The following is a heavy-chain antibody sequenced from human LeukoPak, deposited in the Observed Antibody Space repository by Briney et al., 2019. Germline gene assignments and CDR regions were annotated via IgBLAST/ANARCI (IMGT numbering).Heavy chain of an antibody. D-gene: IGHD3-16*02. J-gene: IGHJ4*02. CDR3: TRGRGGRYHY. CDR1: GVTSSNDW. CDR2: INTDGSTT. V-gene: IGHV3-74*01. Sequence: GGSLRLSCAASGVTSSNDWMHWVRQAPGKGLVWVSRINTDGSTTTYADSVKGRFTISRDNAKNTLFLQMNSLRVEDTAVYYCTRGRGGRYHYWGQGTLVTVSS.